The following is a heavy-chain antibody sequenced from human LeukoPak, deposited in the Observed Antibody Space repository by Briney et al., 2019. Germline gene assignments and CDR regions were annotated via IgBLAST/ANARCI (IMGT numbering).Heavy chain of an antibody. CDR1: GGSFSGYY. CDR2: IYYRGNT. V-gene: IGHV4-59*08. D-gene: IGHD5-12*01. Sequence: SETLSLTCTVSGGSFSGYYWSWIRQPPGKGREGIGYIYYRGNTIYNPSLTSRVTMSVDTSKNQFSLRLNSVTAADTAVYYCAKGDAVATIWAFTCWGQGTLVTVSS. CDR3: AKGDAVATIWAFTC. J-gene: IGHJ4*02.